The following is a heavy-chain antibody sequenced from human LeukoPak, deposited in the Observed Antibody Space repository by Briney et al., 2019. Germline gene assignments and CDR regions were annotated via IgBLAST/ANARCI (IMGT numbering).Heavy chain of an antibody. CDR3: ATILGATSGDY. CDR1: GFTFSSCG. CDR2: IRFDGGNK. V-gene: IGHV3-30*02. D-gene: IGHD1-26*01. J-gene: IGHJ4*02. Sequence: GGSLRLSCAASGFTFSSCGMHWVHQAPGKGLEWVAFIRFDGGNKYYADSVKGRFTISRDNSKNTLYLQMNSLRAGDTAVYYCATILGATSGDYWGQGTLVTVSS.